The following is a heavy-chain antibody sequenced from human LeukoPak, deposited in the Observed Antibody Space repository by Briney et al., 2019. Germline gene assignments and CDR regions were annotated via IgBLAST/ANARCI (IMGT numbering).Heavy chain of an antibody. D-gene: IGHD3-22*01. CDR1: GYTFTGYY. CDR3: ASARYYYDSSGYYYSGLDAFDI. J-gene: IGHJ3*02. CDR2: INPNSGGT. Sequence: GASVKASCKASGYTFTGYYMHWVRQAPGQGLEWMGWINPNSGGTNYAQKFQGRVTMTRDTSISTAYMELSRLRSDDTAVYYCASARYYYDSSGYYYSGLDAFDIWGQGTMVTVSS. V-gene: IGHV1-2*02.